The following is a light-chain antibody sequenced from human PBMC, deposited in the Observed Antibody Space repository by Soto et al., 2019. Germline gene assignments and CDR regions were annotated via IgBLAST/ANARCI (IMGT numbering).Light chain of an antibody. J-gene: IGLJ1*01. Sequence: QSVLTRPRSVSGSPGQSVXXXXXXTXXYVGTYNYVSWFQQYPGKAPKVMISDVSKRPSGVPDRFSGSKSGDTASLTISGLQAEDEADYFCFSKISGVVYGFGTGTKGNV. CDR2: DVS. V-gene: IGLV2-11*01. CDR3: FSKISGVVYG. CDR1: XXYVGTYNY.